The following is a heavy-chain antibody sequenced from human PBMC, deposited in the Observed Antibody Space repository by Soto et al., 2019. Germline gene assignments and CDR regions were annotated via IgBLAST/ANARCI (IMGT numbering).Heavy chain of an antibody. CDR3: AKDYYYDSSGFWY. D-gene: IGHD3-22*01. V-gene: IGHV3-30*18. CDR2: ISYDGSNK. CDR1: GFSFSSYG. Sequence: QVQLVESGGGVVQPGRSLRLSCAASGFSFSSYGMHWVRQAPGKGLEWVAVISYDGSNKYYADSVKGRFTISRDNSKNTLYLQMNSLRAEDTAVYYCAKDYYYDSSGFWYWGQGTLVTVSS. J-gene: IGHJ4*02.